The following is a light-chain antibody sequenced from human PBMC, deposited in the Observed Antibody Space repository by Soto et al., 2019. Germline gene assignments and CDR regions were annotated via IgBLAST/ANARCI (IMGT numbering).Light chain of an antibody. CDR1: SSDVDGYNY. CDR3: SSYTISSTRAQGV. CDR2: DVG. V-gene: IGLV2-14*03. Sequence: QSALTQPASVSGSPGQSITISCTGTSSDVDGYNYVSWYQQHPGKAPKHMIYDVGNRPSGVSNRFSGSKSGNPASLTISGLRAEDEADYYCSSYTISSTRAQGVFGNGTKLTVL. J-gene: IGLJ1*01.